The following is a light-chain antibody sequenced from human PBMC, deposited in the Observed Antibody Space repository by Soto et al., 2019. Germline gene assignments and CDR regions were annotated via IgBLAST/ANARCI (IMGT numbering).Light chain of an antibody. CDR1: SSDVGSYNL. CDR3: CSYAGSSTHVV. J-gene: IGLJ2*01. Sequence: QSALTQPASVSGSPGQSITISCTGTSSDVGSYNLVSLYQQHPGKAPKLMIYEVSNRPSGVSNRFSGSKSGNTASLTISGLQAEDEADYYCCSYAGSSTHVVFGGGTKLTVL. CDR2: EVS. V-gene: IGLV2-23*02.